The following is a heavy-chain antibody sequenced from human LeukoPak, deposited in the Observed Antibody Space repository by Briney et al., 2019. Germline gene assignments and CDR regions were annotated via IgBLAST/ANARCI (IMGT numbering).Heavy chain of an antibody. V-gene: IGHV3-23*01. CDR2: ISGSGGST. CDR3: AKDREDYYDSSGYSHFDY. Sequence: GGSLRLSCAASGFTFSSYAMSWVRQAPEKGLEWVSAISGSGGSTYYADSVKGRFTISRDNSKNTLYLQMNSLRAEDTAVYYCAKDREDYYDSSGYSHFDYWGQGTLVTVSS. CDR1: GFTFSSYA. D-gene: IGHD3-22*01. J-gene: IGHJ4*02.